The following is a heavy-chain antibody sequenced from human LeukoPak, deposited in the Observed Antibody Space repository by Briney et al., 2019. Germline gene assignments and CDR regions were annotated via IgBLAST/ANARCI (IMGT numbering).Heavy chain of an antibody. CDR3: ASGSSHDY. CDR1: GFTFSSYW. Sequence: GGSLRLXCAASGFTFSSYWMTWVRQAPGKGLEWVADIKEDGSEKYYVDSVKGRFTISRDNAKNSLFLQMNSLRAEDTAVYYCASGSSHDYWGQGTLVTVSS. D-gene: IGHD6-13*01. J-gene: IGHJ4*02. CDR2: IKEDGSEK. V-gene: IGHV3-7*01.